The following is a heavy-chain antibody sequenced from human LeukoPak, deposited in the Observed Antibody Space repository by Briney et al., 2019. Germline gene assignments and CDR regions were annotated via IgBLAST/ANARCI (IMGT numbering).Heavy chain of an antibody. CDR2: ISGDGYIT. D-gene: IGHD6-6*01. V-gene: IGHV3-43*02. CDR1: GFTFNHYA. CDR3: VKAEGGSSPSFL. Sequence: GGSLRLSCAASGFTFNHYAMHWVRQPPGKGLEWVSLISGDGYITNYADSVKGRFTISRDNSKNSLYLQMNSLRTEDTAFYYCVKAEGGSSPSFLWGQGTLVSVSS. J-gene: IGHJ4*02.